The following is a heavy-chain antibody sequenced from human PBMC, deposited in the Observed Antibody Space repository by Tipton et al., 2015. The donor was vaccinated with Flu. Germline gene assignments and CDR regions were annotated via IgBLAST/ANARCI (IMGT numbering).Heavy chain of an antibody. Sequence: SLRLSCAASGFRFSSYEMNWIRHAPGKGLEWISYISSSGNTISYADSVRGRFTISRDNTKKSLSLQLNSLRAEDTAIYYCATLTGDDYWGQGILVTVSS. CDR1: GFRFSSYE. D-gene: IGHD7-27*01. V-gene: IGHV3-48*03. CDR3: ATLTGDDY. CDR2: ISSSGNTI. J-gene: IGHJ4*02.